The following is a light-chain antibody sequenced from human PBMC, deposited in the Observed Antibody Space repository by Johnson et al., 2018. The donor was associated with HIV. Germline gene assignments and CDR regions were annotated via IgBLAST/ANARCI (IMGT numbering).Light chain of an antibody. CDR1: SSNIGNNY. CDR2: DNN. CDR3: GTWDSSLSAFYV. V-gene: IGLV1-51*01. J-gene: IGLJ1*01. Sequence: QSVLTQPPSVSAAPGQKVTISCSGSSSNIGNNYVSWYQQLPGTAPKLLIYDNNKRPSGIPDRFSGSKSGTPATLGITGLQTGDKADYYCGTWDSSLSAFYVFGTGTKVTVL.